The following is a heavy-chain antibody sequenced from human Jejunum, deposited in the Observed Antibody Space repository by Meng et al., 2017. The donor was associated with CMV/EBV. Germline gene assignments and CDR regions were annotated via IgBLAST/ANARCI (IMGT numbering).Heavy chain of an antibody. V-gene: IGHV3-48*03. CDR1: GFTFRSYE. CDR3: VRGGSSGTLKYFDY. Sequence: GFTFRSYEMTWVRQIPGKGLEWISYISASTTAIYYAGSVKGRFTISRDNVKNSLYLLMESLRAEDTAIYYCVRGGSSGTLKYFDYWGQGALVTVSS. CDR2: ISASTTAI. J-gene: IGHJ4*02. D-gene: IGHD3-3*01.